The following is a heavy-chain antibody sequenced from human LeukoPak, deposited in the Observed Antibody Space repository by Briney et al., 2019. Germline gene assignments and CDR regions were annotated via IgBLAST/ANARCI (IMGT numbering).Heavy chain of an antibody. D-gene: IGHD3-16*02. J-gene: IGHJ4*02. CDR3: ARGSNLLRTLDY. V-gene: IGHV4-39*01. CDR2: IYYSGST. Sequence: PSETLSLTCTVSGGSISSSSYYWGWLRQPPGKGLAWLGSIYYSGSTYYHPSLKSRVTISVDTPKSQFSLKLSSVTAADTAVYYCARGSNLLRTLDYWGQGTLVTVSS. CDR1: GGSISSSSYY.